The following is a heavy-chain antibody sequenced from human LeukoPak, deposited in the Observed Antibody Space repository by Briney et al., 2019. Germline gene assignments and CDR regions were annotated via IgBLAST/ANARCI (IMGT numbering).Heavy chain of an antibody. D-gene: IGHD3-22*01. CDR3: ARHAYHNDNTVYYYAY. Sequence: PSQTLSLTCTVSGGSLNSGSYYWSSIRPPAGKGLEWIGRIYTSGSTTYNPSLKSRVTLSVHTSKNQFSLKLNCVTAADTAVYYCARHAYHNDNTVYYYAYWGQGTLVTVSS. CDR2: IYTSGST. V-gene: IGHV4-61*02. CDR1: GGSLNSGSYY. J-gene: IGHJ4*02.